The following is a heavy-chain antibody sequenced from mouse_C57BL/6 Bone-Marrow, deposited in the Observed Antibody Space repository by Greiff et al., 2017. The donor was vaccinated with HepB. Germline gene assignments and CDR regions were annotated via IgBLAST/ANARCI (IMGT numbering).Heavy chain of an antibody. CDR2: IYPRSGNT. CDR1: GYTFISYG. CDR3: ARRAAQATPFAY. J-gene: IGHJ3*01. D-gene: IGHD3-2*02. Sequence: VQLQQSGAELARPGASVKLSCKASGYTFISYGISWVKQRTGQGLEWIGEIYPRSGNTYYNEKFKGKATLTADKSSSTAYMELRSLTSEDSAVYFCARRAAQATPFAYWGQGTLVTVSA. V-gene: IGHV1-81*01.